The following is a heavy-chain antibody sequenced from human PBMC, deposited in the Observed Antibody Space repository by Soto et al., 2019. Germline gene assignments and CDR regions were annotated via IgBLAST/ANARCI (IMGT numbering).Heavy chain of an antibody. J-gene: IGHJ4*02. V-gene: IGHV3-30-3*01. CDR3: SRPLYSGSYSDYYFDY. Sequence: QVQLVESGGGVVQPGRSLRLSCAASGFSFSSYAMHWVRQAPGKGLEWVAVISYDGINKYYADSVQGRFTISRDISKNTLYLQMNILRTEDTAVYYCSRPLYSGSYSDYYFDYWGQGTLVTVSS. CDR1: GFSFSSYA. CDR2: ISYDGINK. D-gene: IGHD1-26*01.